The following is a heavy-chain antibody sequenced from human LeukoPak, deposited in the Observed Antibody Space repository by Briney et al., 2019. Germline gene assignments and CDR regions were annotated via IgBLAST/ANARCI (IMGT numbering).Heavy chain of an antibody. CDR2: VRGSGGGT. CDR3: TTDIVVVVAATRWFDP. Sequence: PGGSLRLSCAASGFTYSSCAMSWVRQAPGKGLEWVSTVRGSGGGTYYADSVKGRFTISRDNSKNTLYLQMNSLRAEDTAVYYCTTDIVVVVAATRWFDPWGQGTLVTVSS. V-gene: IGHV3-23*01. CDR1: GFTYSSCA. D-gene: IGHD2-15*01. J-gene: IGHJ5*02.